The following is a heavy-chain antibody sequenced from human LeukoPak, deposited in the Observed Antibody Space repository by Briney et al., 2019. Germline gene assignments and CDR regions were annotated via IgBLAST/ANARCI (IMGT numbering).Heavy chain of an antibody. D-gene: IGHD3-3*01. CDR2: IIPILRTA. J-gene: IGHJ4*02. V-gene: IGHV1-69*04. CDR3: ARGKGFVGHFDF. CDR1: GDTFTSNA. Sequence: ASATVSCKASGDTFTSNAVSWVRQAPGQGLEWMGRIIPILRTAEYAQKFQGRLTITTDRSTSTAYMELTSLRSEDTAVYYCARGKGFVGHFDFWGQGTLVTVSS.